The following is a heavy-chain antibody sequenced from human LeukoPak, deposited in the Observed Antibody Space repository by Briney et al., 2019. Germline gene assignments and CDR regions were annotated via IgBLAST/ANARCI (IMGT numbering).Heavy chain of an antibody. CDR3: ARENLEYGDYAIDY. J-gene: IGHJ4*02. V-gene: IGHV3-13*01. D-gene: IGHD4-17*01. CDR2: IDRDGVT. Sequence: GGSLRLSCAASGFMFSKYDMHWVRQVTGKSLEWVLGIDRDGVTYYSGSVKGRFTSSRENAKNSLDLQMNTLRAGDTGVYYCARENLEYGDYAIDYWGQGILVIVSS. CDR1: GFMFSKYD.